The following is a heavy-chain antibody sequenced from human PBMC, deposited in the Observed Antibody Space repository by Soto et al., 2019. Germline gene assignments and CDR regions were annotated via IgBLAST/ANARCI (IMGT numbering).Heavy chain of an antibody. CDR3: AKDIQYSSSGRYFDY. Sequence: GGSLRLSCAASGFTFDDYAMHWVRQGPGKGLEWVSGISWNSGSIGYADSVKGRFTSSRDNAKNSLYLQMNSLRAEDTAFYYCAKDIQYSSSGRYFDYWGQGTLVTVSS. CDR1: GFTFDDYA. V-gene: IGHV3-9*01. D-gene: IGHD6-6*01. J-gene: IGHJ4*02. CDR2: ISWNSGSI.